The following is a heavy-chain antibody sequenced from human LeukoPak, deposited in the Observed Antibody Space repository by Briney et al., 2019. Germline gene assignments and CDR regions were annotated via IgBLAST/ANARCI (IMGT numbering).Heavy chain of an antibody. CDR1: GFAFSSYS. CDR3: ARGGSYLSAFDI. D-gene: IGHD1-26*01. Sequence: GGSLRLSCAASGFAFSSYSMNWVRQAPGKGLEWVSSSSSGSGSIHYADSEEGRFTFSRDNSKNTLYLQMNSLRAEDTAVHYCARGGSYLSAFDIWGQGTMVTVSS. V-gene: IGHV3-48*01. CDR2: SSSGSGSI. J-gene: IGHJ3*02.